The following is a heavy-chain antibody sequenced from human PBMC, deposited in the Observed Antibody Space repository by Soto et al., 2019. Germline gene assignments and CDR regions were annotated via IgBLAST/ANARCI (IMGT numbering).Heavy chain of an antibody. D-gene: IGHD2-15*01. CDR3: AKRVVVAAKGSWFDP. CDR2: ISGSGGST. V-gene: IGHV3-23*01. CDR1: GFTFSSYA. J-gene: IGHJ5*02. Sequence: EVQLLESGGGLVQPGGSLRLSCAASGFTFSSYAMSWVRQAPGTGLEWVSSISGSGGSTYYEDSVKGRFTISRDNPKNTLYLQMNSLRGEDTAVYYCAKRVVVAAKGSWFDPWGQGTLVTVSS.